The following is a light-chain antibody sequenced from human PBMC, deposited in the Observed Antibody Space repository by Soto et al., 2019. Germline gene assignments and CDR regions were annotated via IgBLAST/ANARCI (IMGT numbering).Light chain of an antibody. J-gene: IGKJ1*01. CDR3: QQYNNWPRT. V-gene: IGKV3-15*01. Sequence: EIVMTQSPATLSVSPGERATLSGRASKSVSSTLAWYQQKPGQAPRLLIYGASTRATGIPARFSGSGSGTEFTLTISSLQSEDFAVYYCQQYNNWPRTFGQGTKVEIK. CDR1: KSVSST. CDR2: GAS.